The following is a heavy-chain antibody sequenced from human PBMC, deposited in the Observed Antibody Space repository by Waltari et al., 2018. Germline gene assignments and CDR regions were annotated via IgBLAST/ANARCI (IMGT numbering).Heavy chain of an antibody. CDR1: GASFSAYY. CDR3: TRGGNYDFWSHSPFVDP. J-gene: IGHJ5*02. Sequence: QVQLQQWGAGLLKPSETLSLTCSVSGASFSAYYGGWVRPVPGKGLEWIGQIRHPGNTNYNPSLQSRVAISIDTSRNQFSLRVFSVTAADTGLYFCTRGGNYDFWSHSPFVDPWGQGTQVTVSS. CDR2: IRHPGNT. D-gene: IGHD3-3*01. V-gene: IGHV4-34*01.